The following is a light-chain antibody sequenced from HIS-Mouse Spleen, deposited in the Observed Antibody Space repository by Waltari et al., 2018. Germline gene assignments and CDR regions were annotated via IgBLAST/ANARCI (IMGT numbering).Light chain of an antibody. V-gene: IGLV2-14*01. CDR1: SSDVGGYNY. CDR2: EFS. Sequence: QSALTQPASVSGSPGQSITISCTGTSSDVGGYNYVSWYHQHPGTAPKLMIYEFSNRPSGVSNRFSGSKSGNTASLTISGLQAEDEADYYCSSYTSSSTLEFGGGTKLTVL. CDR3: SSYTSSSTLE. J-gene: IGLJ2*01.